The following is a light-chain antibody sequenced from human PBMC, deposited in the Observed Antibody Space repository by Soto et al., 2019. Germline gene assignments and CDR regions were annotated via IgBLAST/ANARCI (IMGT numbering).Light chain of an antibody. J-gene: IGLJ2*01. CDR3: LLSDGGSQV. Sequence: QAVVTQESSLTVSPGETVTLTCASSTGAVTSAYYPSWFQQKPGQAPRALIYSTDNKDSCTPARFSGSILGDKAALTVSGVQPEDEADYYGLLSDGGSQVFGGGTKLTVL. V-gene: IGLV7-43*01. CDR1: TGAVTSAYY. CDR2: STD.